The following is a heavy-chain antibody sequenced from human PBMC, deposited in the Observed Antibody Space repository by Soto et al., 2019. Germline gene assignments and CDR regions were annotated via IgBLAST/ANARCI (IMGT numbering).Heavy chain of an antibody. V-gene: IGHV1-3*01. J-gene: IGHJ4*02. D-gene: IGHD2-15*01. CDR3: AKYRSGGSCYGGYDY. Sequence: ASVKVSCKASGYAFTTYGLHWVRQAPGQRLEWMGWINAGNGNTKYSQKFQGRVTITRDTSANTAYMELSRLTSEDTAVYYCAKYRSGGSCYGGYDYWGQGTLVTVSS. CDR2: INAGNGNT. CDR1: GYAFTTYG.